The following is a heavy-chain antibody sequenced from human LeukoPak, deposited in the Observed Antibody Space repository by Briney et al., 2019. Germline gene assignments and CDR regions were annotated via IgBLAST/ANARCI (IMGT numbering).Heavy chain of an antibody. Sequence: ASETLSLTCTVSGYSISSGYYWGWIRQPPGKGLEWIGEINHNGSTNYNPSLKSRVTISVDTSKNQFSLKLSSVTAADTAVYYCASPWDFWGQGTLVTVSS. V-gene: IGHV4-38-2*02. CDR3: ASPWDF. CDR1: GYSISSGYY. CDR2: INHNGST. J-gene: IGHJ4*02.